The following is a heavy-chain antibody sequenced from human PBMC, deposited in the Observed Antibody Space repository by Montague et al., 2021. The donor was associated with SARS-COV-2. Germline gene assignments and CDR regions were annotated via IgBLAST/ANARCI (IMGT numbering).Heavy chain of an antibody. V-gene: IGHV6-1*01. Sequence: CAISGDSASRNNPAWNWIRQSPSRGLEWLGRTYYGSSWNTDYAVSVKSRITISPDTSKNQFSLHLNSVTPEDTAVYYCARGWNYAFDIWSQGTMVTVSS. CDR2: TYYGSSWNT. CDR3: ARGWNYAFDI. J-gene: IGHJ3*02. CDR1: GDSASRNNPA. D-gene: IGHD1-7*01.